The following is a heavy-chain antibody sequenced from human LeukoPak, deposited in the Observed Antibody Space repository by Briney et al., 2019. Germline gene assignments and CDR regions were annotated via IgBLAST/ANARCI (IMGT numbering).Heavy chain of an antibody. D-gene: IGHD1-14*01. Sequence: GGSLRLSCAASGFTFRSHRMHWVRQTPGKGVVWVSRIDTDGSNTDYADSVKGRFTISRDNARNTLYLDMNSLRDEDTAIYYCARIRMTGFSWFDLWGQGTLVSVSS. CDR1: GFTFRSHR. CDR2: IDTDGSNT. CDR3: ARIRMTGFSWFDL. V-gene: IGHV3-74*01. J-gene: IGHJ5*02.